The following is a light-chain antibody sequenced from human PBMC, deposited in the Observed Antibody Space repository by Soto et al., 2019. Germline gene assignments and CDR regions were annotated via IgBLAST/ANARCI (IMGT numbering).Light chain of an antibody. Sequence: QSVLTQPASVSGTPGQSITISCTGTSSDVGSYNLVSWYQQHPGKAPKLMIYEGSKRPSGVSNRFSGSKSGNTASLTISGLQAEDEADYYCCSYVGSSTRVVFGGGTKLTVL. V-gene: IGLV2-23*01. CDR1: SSDVGSYNL. CDR2: EGS. J-gene: IGLJ2*01. CDR3: CSYVGSSTRVV.